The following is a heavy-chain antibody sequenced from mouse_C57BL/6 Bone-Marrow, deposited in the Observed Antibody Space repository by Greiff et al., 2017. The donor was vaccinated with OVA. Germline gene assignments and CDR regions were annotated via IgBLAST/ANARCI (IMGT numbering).Heavy chain of an antibody. V-gene: IGHV1-4*01. D-gene: IGHD3-1*01. CDR2: INPSSGYT. CDR3: AKGYLENFDY. J-gene: IGHJ2*01. Sequence: QVQLKQSGAELARPGASVKMSCKASGYTFTSYTMHWVKQRPGQGLEWIGYINPSSGYTKYNQKFKDKATLTADKSSSTAYMQLSSLTSEDSAVYYCAKGYLENFDYWGQGTTLTVSS. CDR1: GYTFTSYT.